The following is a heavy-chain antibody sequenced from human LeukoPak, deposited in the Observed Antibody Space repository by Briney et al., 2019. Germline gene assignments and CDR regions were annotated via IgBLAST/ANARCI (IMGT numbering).Heavy chain of an antibody. CDR1: GFTFSSYA. V-gene: IGHV3-30-3*01. J-gene: IGHJ3*02. CDR3: ARVYNWNKGDAFDI. CDR2: ISYDGSNK. D-gene: IGHD1/OR15-1a*01. Sequence: PGRSLRLPCAASGFTFSSYAMHWVRQAPGKGLEWVAVISYDGSNKYYADSVKGRFTISRDNSKNTLYLQMNSLRAEDTAVYYCARVYNWNKGDAFDIWGQGTMVTVSS.